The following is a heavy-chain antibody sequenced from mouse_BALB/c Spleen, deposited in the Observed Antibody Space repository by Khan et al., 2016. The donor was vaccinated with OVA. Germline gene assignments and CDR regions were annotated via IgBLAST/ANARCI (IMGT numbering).Heavy chain of an antibody. Sequence: VQLQQSGAELAKPGASVKMSCKASGYTFTTYWMHWVKQRPGQGLEWIGYINPTSGYPDYNEKFKDRATLSADKSSSTAYMQLNSLTSEDSAGYYCTRDRIDYWGQGTTRTVSS. CDR3: TRDRIDY. J-gene: IGHJ2*01. CDR2: INPTSGYP. V-gene: IGHV1-7*01. CDR1: GYTFTTYW.